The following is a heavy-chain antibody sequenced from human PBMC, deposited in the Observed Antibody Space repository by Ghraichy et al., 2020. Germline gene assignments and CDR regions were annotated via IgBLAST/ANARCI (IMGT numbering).Heavy chain of an antibody. CDR1: GGSISSYY. J-gene: IGHJ5*02. V-gene: IGHV4-59*01. CDR3: ARAIQETDILTRYYVVLPFDP. D-gene: IGHD3-9*01. Sequence: SETLSLTCTVSGGSISSYYWSWIRQPPGKGLEWIGYIYYSGSTNYNPSLKSRVTISVDTSKNQFSLKLSSVTAADTAVYYCARAIQETDILTRYYVVLPFDPWGQGTLVTVSS. CDR2: IYYSGST.